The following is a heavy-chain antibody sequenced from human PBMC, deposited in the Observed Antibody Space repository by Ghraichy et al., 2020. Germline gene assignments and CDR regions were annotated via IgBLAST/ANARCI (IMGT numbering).Heavy chain of an antibody. Sequence: GESLNISCAASGFTFSSYWMSWVRQAPGKGLEWVAHIKQDGSKKYYVDSVKGRFTISRDNAKNSLYLQMNSLRAEDTAVYYCARVQVVGSYFDYFDYWGQGTLVTVSS. CDR3: ARVQVVGSYFDYFDY. D-gene: IGHD1-26*01. CDR1: GFTFSSYW. CDR2: IKQDGSKK. V-gene: IGHV3-7*01. J-gene: IGHJ4*02.